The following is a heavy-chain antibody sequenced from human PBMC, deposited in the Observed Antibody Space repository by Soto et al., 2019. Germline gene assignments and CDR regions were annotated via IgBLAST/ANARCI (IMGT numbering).Heavy chain of an antibody. CDR2: IYYRGST. CDR3: ARFISQQIIRGYDY. CDR1: GGSISSSYF. Sequence: SETLSLTCTVSGGSISSSYFWGWIHQAPGKGLEWIGSIYYRGSTYYNPSLKSRVTISVDTSKNQFSLELSSVTAADTAVYYCARFISQQIIRGYDYWGQGALVTVSS. J-gene: IGHJ4*02. D-gene: IGHD6-13*01. V-gene: IGHV4-39*01.